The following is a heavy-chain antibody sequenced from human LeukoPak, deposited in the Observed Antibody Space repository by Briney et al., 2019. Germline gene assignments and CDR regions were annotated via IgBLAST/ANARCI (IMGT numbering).Heavy chain of an antibody. CDR2: ISSSGSTI. CDR3: ARSTYCSSTSCYALFDY. V-gene: IGHV3-48*03. J-gene: IGHJ4*02. Sequence: GGSLRLSCAASGFTFSSYEMNWVRQAPGKGLEWVSCISSSGSTIYYADSVKGRFTISRDNAKNSLYLQMNSLRAEDTAVYYCARSTYCSSTSCYALFDYWGQGTLVTVSS. D-gene: IGHD2-2*01. CDR1: GFTFSSYE.